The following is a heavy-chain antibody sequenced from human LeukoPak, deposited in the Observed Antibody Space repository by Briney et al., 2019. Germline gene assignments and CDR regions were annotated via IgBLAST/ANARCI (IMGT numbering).Heavy chain of an antibody. CDR3: ARGYYDFWSGQLYYYYYYMDV. CDR2: IYYSGST. V-gene: IGHV4-59*01. D-gene: IGHD3-3*01. CDR1: GGSISSYY. J-gene: IGHJ6*03. Sequence: KPSETLSLTCTVSGGSISSYYWSWIRQPPGKGLEWIGHIYYSGSTNYNPSLKSRVTISVDTSKNQFSPKLSSVTAADTAVYYCARGYYDFWSGQLYYYYYYMDVWGKGTTVTVSS.